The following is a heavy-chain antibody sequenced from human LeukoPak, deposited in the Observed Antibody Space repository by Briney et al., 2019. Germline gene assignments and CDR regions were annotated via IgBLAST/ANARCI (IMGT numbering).Heavy chain of an antibody. V-gene: IGHV4-61*02. CDR3: ARGTTNYYYYYMDV. D-gene: IGHD1-14*01. J-gene: IGHJ6*03. Sequence: PSETLSLTCTVSGGSISSGGYYWSWIRQPAGKGLEWIGRMYSGGSSNYNPSLKSRVTVSVDTSKNQFSLKLTSVTAADTAVYYCARGTTNYYYYYMDVWGKGTTVTVSS. CDR2: MYSGGSS. CDR1: GGSISSGGYY.